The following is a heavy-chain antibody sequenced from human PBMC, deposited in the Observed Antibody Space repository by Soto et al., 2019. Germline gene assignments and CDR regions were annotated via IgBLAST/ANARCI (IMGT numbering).Heavy chain of an antibody. CDR1: GGSFSSYT. D-gene: IGHD6-19*01. Sequence: QVQLVQSGAEVKKSGSSVKVSCKASGGSFSSYTISWVRQAPGQGLEWMGRIIPILGVENYAQKFQGRVTITADKSTSTVYMELSSLRTEDTAVYYCARRIAVAGRSDIGWLDPWGQGTLVTVSS. V-gene: IGHV1-69*02. CDR3: ARRIAVAGRSDIGWLDP. CDR2: IIPILGVE. J-gene: IGHJ5*02.